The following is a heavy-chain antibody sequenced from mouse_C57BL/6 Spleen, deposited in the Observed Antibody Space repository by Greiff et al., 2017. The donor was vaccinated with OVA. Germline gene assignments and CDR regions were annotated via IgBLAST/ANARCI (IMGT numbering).Heavy chain of an antibody. D-gene: IGHD2-5*01. J-gene: IGHJ4*01. CDR1: GFTFSDYG. CDR3: ARGSNYPYAMDY. Sequence: EVMLVESGGGLVKPGGSLKLSCAASGFTFSDYGMHWVRQAPEKGLEWVAYISSGSSTIYYADTVKGRFTISRDNAKNTLFLQMTSLRSEDTAMYYCARGSNYPYAMDYWGQGTSVTVSS. CDR2: ISSGSSTI. V-gene: IGHV5-17*01.